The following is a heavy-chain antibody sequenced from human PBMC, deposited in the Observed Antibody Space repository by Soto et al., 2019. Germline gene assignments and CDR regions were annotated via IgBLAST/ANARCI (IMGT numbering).Heavy chain of an antibody. V-gene: IGHV1-69*13. CDR1: GCTFSSHA. Sequence: GASVKVSCKASGCTFSSHAISCVRQAPGQVLEWMGGIIPFFKAANYAQKFQGRVTITADDSTSTAYMDLYSLRSEDTAVYYCARDVPLNYYDGTFSYYAMDVWGQGTTVTVSS. J-gene: IGHJ6*02. CDR2: IIPFFKAA. CDR3: ARDVPLNYYDGTFSYYAMDV. D-gene: IGHD3-16*01.